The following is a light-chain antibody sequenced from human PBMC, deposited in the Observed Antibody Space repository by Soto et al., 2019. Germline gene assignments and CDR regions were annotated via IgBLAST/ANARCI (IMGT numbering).Light chain of an antibody. J-gene: IGLJ1*01. V-gene: IGLV2-14*01. CDR3: SSYTTISTPSYV. CDR2: DVS. CDR1: SSDVGGYNY. Sequence: QSVLTQPASVSVSPGQSITISCTGTSSDVGGYNYVSWYQQHPGKAPKLLIYDVSNRPSGISDRFSGSKSGNTASLTISGLQAEDEADYYCSSYTTISTPSYVFGTGTKVTVL.